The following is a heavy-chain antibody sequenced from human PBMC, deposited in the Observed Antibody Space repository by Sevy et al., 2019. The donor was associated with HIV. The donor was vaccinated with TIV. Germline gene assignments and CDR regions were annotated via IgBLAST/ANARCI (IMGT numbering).Heavy chain of an antibody. CDR1: GYTFTSYY. D-gene: IGHD2-15*01. J-gene: IGHJ6*03. Sequence: ASVKVSCKASGYTFTSYYMHWVRQAPGQGLEWMGIINPSGGSTSYAQKFQGRVTMTRDTSTSTVYIELSSLRSEDMVMYYSARTNVVVVAATRYYYYYMDVWGKGTTVTVSS. CDR3: ARTNVVVVAATRYYYYYMDV. V-gene: IGHV1-46*01. CDR2: INPSGGST.